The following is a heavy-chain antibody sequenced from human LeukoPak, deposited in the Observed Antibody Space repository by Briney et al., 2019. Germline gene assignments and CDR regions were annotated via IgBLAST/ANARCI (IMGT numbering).Heavy chain of an antibody. D-gene: IGHD1-26*01. J-gene: IGHJ3*02. CDR3: ARAVVGATLRAFDI. Sequence: GGSLRLSCAASGSTFSNYAMHWVRQAPGKGLEWVAVISYDGSNKYYADSVKGRFTISRDNSKNTLYLQMNSLRAEDTAVYYCARAVVGATLRAFDIWGQGTMVTVSS. CDR2: ISYDGSNK. V-gene: IGHV3-30-3*01. CDR1: GSTFSNYA.